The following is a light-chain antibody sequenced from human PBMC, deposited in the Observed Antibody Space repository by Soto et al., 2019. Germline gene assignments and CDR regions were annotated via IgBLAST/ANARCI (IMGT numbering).Light chain of an antibody. CDR3: ETGNSDTHV. CDR2: LEGSGAY. Sequence: QSVLTQSSSASASLGSSVKLTCTLSSGHTDYAVAWHQQQPGKAPRFLMKLEGSGAYNLGSGVPDRFSGSTSGADRYLSISNLQSEDEAAYYCETGNSDTHVFGTGTKLTVL. J-gene: IGLJ1*01. CDR1: SGHTDYA. V-gene: IGLV4-60*03.